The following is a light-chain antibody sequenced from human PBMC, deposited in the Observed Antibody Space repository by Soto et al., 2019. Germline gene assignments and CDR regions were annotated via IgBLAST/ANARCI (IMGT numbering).Light chain of an antibody. CDR2: GAS. Sequence: VVTQSPATLPVSPGEGATLSCRASQSVSSNLAWYQQKPGQGPRLLIYGASTRAPGIPARFSGSGSGTEFTLSISSLQSEDFAVYYCHQYDNWPPTFGGGTKVEIK. CDR1: QSVSSN. V-gene: IGKV3-15*01. CDR3: HQYDNWPPT. J-gene: IGKJ4*01.